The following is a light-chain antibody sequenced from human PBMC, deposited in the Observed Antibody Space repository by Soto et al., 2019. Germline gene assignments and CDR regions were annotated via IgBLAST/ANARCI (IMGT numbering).Light chain of an antibody. Sequence: DIQMTQSPSALAASVGDECTITCRASQTISRWLAWYEQKPGRAPQLLIYDASTLESGVPSRFSGSGSETEFTLNISRLPPDDFATYFCPSRAFGQGTRLEIK. V-gene: IGKV1-5*01. CDR1: QTISRW. J-gene: IGKJ5*01. CDR2: DAS. CDR3: PSRA.